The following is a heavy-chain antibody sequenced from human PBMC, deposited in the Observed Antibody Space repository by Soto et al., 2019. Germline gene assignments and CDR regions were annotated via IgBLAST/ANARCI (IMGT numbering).Heavy chain of an antibody. CDR1: GGCISSGGYS. Sequence: SETLSLTCAVSGGCISSGGYSWSWIRQPPGKGLEWIGYIYHSGSTYYNPSLKSRVTISVDTSKNQFSLKLSSVTAADTAVYYCATSNWLATWGQGPLVTVSS. J-gene: IGHJ5*02. V-gene: IGHV4-30-2*03. CDR3: ATSNWLAT. CDR2: IYHSGST.